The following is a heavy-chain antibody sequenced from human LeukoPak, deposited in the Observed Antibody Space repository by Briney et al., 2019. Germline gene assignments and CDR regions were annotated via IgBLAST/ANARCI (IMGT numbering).Heavy chain of an antibody. CDR1: GFTFSSYS. J-gene: IGHJ4*02. Sequence: GGSLRLSCAASGFTFSSYSMNWVRQAPGKGLEWVSYISSSSSTIYYADSVKGRFTISRDNAKNSLYLQMNSLRAEDTAVYYCARDLGGYSGYGDYWGQGTLVTVSS. CDR2: ISSSSSTI. CDR3: ARDLGGYSGYGDY. V-gene: IGHV3-48*04. D-gene: IGHD5-12*01.